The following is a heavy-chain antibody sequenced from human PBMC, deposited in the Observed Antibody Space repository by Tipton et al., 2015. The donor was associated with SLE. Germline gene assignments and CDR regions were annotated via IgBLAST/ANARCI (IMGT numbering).Heavy chain of an antibody. CDR1: GGSISIYY. J-gene: IGHJ4*02. CDR3: ARDPRLNWDYGTYFDY. V-gene: IGHV4-38-2*02. CDR2: IYRSGST. Sequence: TLSLTCTVSGGSISIYYWTWIRQPPGKGLEWIGSIYRSGSTYYNPSLKSRVTISVNTSKNHFSLKLSSATAADTAVYYCARDPRLNWDYGTYFDYWGQGTLVTVSS. D-gene: IGHD7-27*01.